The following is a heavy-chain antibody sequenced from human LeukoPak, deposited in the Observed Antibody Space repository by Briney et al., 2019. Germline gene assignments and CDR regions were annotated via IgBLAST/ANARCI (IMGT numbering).Heavy chain of an antibody. CDR3: ARAPERGTTDY. Sequence: PGGSLTLSCAASGFTFSSYWMIWVRQAPGKGLDWVVNIKQDGSEKYYVDSVKGRFTISRDNAKNSLYLQMNSLRVEDTAIYYCARAPERGTTDYWGQGTLVTVSS. J-gene: IGHJ4*02. D-gene: IGHD1-1*01. CDR1: GFTFSSYW. CDR2: IKQDGSEK. V-gene: IGHV3-7*01.